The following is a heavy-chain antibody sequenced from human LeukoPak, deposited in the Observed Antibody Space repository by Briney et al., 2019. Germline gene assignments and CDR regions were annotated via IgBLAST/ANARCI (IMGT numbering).Heavy chain of an antibody. V-gene: IGHV4-34*01. CDR2: INHSGST. CDR1: GGSLSGYY. Sequence: SETLSLTCAVSGGSLSGYYWTWIRQPPGKGLEWIGEINHSGSTNYNPSLKSRVTISVDTSRKQFFLRLSSVTAADTAVYYCARGPGAARVFDYWGQGTLVTVSS. J-gene: IGHJ4*02. D-gene: IGHD6-6*01. CDR3: ARGPGAARVFDY.